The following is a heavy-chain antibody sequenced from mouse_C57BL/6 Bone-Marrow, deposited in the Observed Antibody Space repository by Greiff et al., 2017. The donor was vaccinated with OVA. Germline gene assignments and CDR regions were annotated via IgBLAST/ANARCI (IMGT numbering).Heavy chain of an antibody. J-gene: IGHJ1*03. CDR3: ARGLYDGYYVWYFDG. CDR2: IYPGDGDT. D-gene: IGHD2-3*01. V-gene: IGHV1-82*01. Sequence: QVQLQQSGPELVKPGASVKISCKASGYAFSSSWMNWVKQRPGKGLEWIGRIYPGDGDTNYNGKFKGKATLTADKSSSTAYMQLSSLTSDDSAVYFSARGLYDGYYVWYFDGWGTGTTVTVSS. CDR1: GYAFSSSW.